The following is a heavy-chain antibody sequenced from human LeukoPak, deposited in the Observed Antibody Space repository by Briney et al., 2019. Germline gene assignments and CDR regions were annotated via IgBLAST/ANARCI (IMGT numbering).Heavy chain of an antibody. D-gene: IGHD2-21*02. CDR3: ARATHGCGGDCYEFDY. Sequence: APVKVSCTASGYTFTSYYMHWVRQAPGQGLEWMGIINPSGGSTSYAQKFQGRVTMTRDTSTSTVYMELSSLRSEDTAVYYCARATHGCGGDCYEFDYWGQGALVTVSS. V-gene: IGHV1-46*01. CDR2: INPSGGST. CDR1: GYTFTSYY. J-gene: IGHJ4*02.